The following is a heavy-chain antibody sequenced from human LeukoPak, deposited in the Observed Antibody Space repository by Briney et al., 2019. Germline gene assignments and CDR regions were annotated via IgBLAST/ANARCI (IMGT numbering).Heavy chain of an antibody. CDR3: ARSGSDAFDI. Sequence: ASVKVSCKASGYTFSGYYMHWVRQAPGQGLEWMGWIYPNSGDTKYAQKFQGRVTVTRDTSISTAFMEVSRLTSDDTAVYYCARSGSDAFDIWGQGTMVTFSS. J-gene: IGHJ3*02. D-gene: IGHD1-26*01. CDR1: GYTFSGYY. V-gene: IGHV1-2*02. CDR2: IYPNSGDT.